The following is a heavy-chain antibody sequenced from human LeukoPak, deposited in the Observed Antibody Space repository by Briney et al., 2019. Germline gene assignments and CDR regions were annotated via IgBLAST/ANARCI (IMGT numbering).Heavy chain of an antibody. CDR1: GFIFSSYG. V-gene: IGHV3-23*01. J-gene: IGHJ4*02. CDR2: ISGSGGST. D-gene: IGHD2-21*01. Sequence: GGTLRLSCAASGFIFSSYGMSWVRQAPGKGLEWVSAISGSGGSTYYADSVKGRFTISRDNSKNTLYLQMNSLRAEDTAVYYCACAYCGGGYWGQGTLVTVSS. CDR3: ACAYCGGGY.